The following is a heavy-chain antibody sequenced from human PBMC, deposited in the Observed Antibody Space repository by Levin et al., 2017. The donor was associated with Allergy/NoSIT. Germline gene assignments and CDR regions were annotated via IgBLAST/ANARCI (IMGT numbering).Heavy chain of an antibody. CDR1: GGSISSADYY. D-gene: IGHD3-16*01. V-gene: IGHV4-30-4*01. CDR3: VRDQKKRVPNYVFYGMDV. Sequence: PSETLSLTCTVSGGSISSADYYWSWIRQPPGTGLEWIAYINYIGSTYYNSSLKSRVTISIDTSKNQFSLKLTSVTAADTAVYYCVRDQKKRVPNYVFYGMDVWGQGTTVTVSS. CDR2: INYIGST. J-gene: IGHJ6*02.